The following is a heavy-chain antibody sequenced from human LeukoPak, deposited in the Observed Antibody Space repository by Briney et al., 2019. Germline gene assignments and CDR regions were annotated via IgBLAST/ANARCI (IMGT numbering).Heavy chain of an antibody. CDR3: AKRADYYDSSRALYDAFDL. CDR1: GFTFRTYG. J-gene: IGHJ3*01. D-gene: IGHD3-16*01. V-gene: IGHV3-30*02. CDR2: IRYDGSDK. Sequence: PGGSLRLSCAASGFTFRTYGMHWVRQAPGKGLEWATFIRYDGSDKYYADSVKGRFTISRDNSKNTLFLQMNSLRVEDTAVYYCAKRADYYDSSRALYDAFDLWGQGTMVAVSS.